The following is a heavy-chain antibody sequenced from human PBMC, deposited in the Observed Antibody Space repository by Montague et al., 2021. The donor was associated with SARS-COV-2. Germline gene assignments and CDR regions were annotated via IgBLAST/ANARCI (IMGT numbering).Heavy chain of an antibody. J-gene: IGHJ3*02. D-gene: IGHD3-9*01. Sequence: SETLSLTCTVSGGSITSYYWTWIRQPPGKGLEWVGRIYYSGSTNYNPSLKSRVTISVDTSKNQFSLKLSSVTVADTAVYYCARTGVGAHDNLTGYNVNAFDMWGQGTMVTVSS. V-gene: IGHV4-59*01. CDR1: GGSITSYY. CDR2: IYYSGST. CDR3: ARTGVGAHDNLTGYNVNAFDM.